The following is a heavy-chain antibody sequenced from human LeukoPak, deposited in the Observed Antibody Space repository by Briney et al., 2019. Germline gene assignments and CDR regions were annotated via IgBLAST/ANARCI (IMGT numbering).Heavy chain of an antibody. J-gene: IGHJ4*02. D-gene: IGHD3-22*01. V-gene: IGHV3-21*01. Sequence: PGGSLRLSCAASGFTFSNFAVSWVRQAPGKGLEWVSSISSGSTYIYYADSLKGRFTISRDNAKNSLYLQMNSLRAEDTAVYYCAREPLYFLDTTGSLFDYWGQGTLVSVSS. CDR1: GFTFSNFA. CDR3: AREPLYFLDTTGSLFDY. CDR2: ISSGSTYI.